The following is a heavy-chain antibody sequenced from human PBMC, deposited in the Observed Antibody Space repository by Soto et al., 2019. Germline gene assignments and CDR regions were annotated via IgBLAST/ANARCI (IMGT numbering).Heavy chain of an antibody. CDR3: ARGGGYCTPTSCAIDS. V-gene: IGHV3-23*01. Sequence: PGGSLRLSCVASRFSFSNYEMSWVRQAAGKGLEWVSRVSLTGDRTNYAGSVKGRFTVSRDNFKNTLYLEMDSLRPEDTAIYYCARGGGYCTPTSCAIDSWGRGTPVTVSS. CDR1: RFSFSNYE. J-gene: IGHJ4*02. CDR2: VSLTGDRT. D-gene: IGHD2-8*01.